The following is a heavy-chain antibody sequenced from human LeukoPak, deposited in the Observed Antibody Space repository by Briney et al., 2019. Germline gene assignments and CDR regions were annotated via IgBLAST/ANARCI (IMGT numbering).Heavy chain of an antibody. J-gene: IGHJ4*02. CDR2: ISSSSSYI. Sequence: GGSLRLSCAASGFTFSSYSMNWVRQAPGKGLEWASSISSSSSYIYYADSVKGRFTISRDNAKNSLYLQMNSLRAEDTAVYYCARDPSSGWWGYYFDYWGQGTLVTVSS. CDR1: GFTFSSYS. V-gene: IGHV3-21*01. D-gene: IGHD6-19*01. CDR3: ARDPSSGWWGYYFDY.